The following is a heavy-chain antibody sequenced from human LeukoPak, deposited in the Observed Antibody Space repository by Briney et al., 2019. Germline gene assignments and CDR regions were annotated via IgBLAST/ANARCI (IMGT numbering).Heavy chain of an antibody. V-gene: IGHV3-74*01. D-gene: IGHD6-13*01. CDR1: GVTFSNNW. Sequence: GESLRLSCAASGVTFSNNWMHWVRQAPGKGLVWVSRINGDGSITDYADAVKGRFTISRDNAKNTLYLQMNSLRAEDTAVYYCAQVRVTSSRNVFNMWGQGTMVTVSS. CDR2: INGDGSIT. CDR3: AQVRVTSSRNVFNM. J-gene: IGHJ3*02.